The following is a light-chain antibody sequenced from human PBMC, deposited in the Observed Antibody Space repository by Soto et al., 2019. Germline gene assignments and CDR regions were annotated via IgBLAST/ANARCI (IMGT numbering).Light chain of an antibody. CDR2: GAS. Sequence: EIVLTQSPGTLSLSPGERATLSCRASQSVSSSYLAWYQQKPGQAPRLLIDGASSRATGIPDRFSGSGSGADFTLTISRLELEDFAVYYCQQYGSSPTFGGGTKVEIK. J-gene: IGKJ4*01. CDR3: QQYGSSPT. CDR1: QSVSSSY. V-gene: IGKV3-20*01.